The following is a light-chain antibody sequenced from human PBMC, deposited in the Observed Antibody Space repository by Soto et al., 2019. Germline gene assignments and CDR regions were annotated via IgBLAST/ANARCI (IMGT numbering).Light chain of an antibody. CDR2: GAS. V-gene: IGKV3-15*01. Sequence: ENVLTQSPGPLSLSPGEGATLSCRAIQSISSNFLAWYQQRPGQAPRLLIYGASTRATDIPARFSGSGSETEFTLTISSLQSEDFAVYYCQHYSNWQTWTFGQGTKVDIK. J-gene: IGKJ1*01. CDR1: QSISSNF. CDR3: QHYSNWQTWT.